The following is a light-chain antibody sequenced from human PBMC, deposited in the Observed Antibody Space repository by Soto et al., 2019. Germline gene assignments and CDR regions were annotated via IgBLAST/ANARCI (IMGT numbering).Light chain of an antibody. CDR3: QQYNDFQYA. J-gene: IGKJ2*01. CDR1: QNIGSW. CDR2: KAT. V-gene: IGKV1-5*03. Sequence: DIQMTQSPSTLSASVGDGVTITCRASQNIGSWLAWYQQKPGEAPKLLISKATNLQSGVPSRFSGSGSGTDFSLTISSLQPVDSATYFCQQYNDFQYAVGPGTKVDSK.